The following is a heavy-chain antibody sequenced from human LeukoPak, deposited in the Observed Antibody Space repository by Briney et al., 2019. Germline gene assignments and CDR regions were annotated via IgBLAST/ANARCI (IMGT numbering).Heavy chain of an antibody. CDR2: ISDRGSRT. J-gene: IGHJ4*02. CDR1: GITLSNYG. V-gene: IGHV3-23*01. D-gene: IGHD1-26*01. Sequence: GGSLRLSCAVSGITLSNYGMSWVRQAPGKGLEWVAGISDRGSRTNYADSLKGRFTISRDNSKNTVYLQMNSLRAEDTAVYYCAKDRASGTYFDYWGQGALVTVSS. CDR3: AKDRASGTYFDY.